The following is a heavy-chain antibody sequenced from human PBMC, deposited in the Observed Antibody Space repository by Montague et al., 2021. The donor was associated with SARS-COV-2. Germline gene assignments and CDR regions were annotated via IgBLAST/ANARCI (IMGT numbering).Heavy chain of an antibody. Sequence: SLRLSCAASGFTFSSYEMNWVRQAPGKGLEWVSYISSSGSTIYYADSXKGRFTISRDNSKNTLYLQMNSLRAEDTAVYYCAKDPHYDFWSGYYFDYWGQGTLVTVSS. CDR3: AKDPHYDFWSGYYFDY. CDR1: GFTFSSYE. V-gene: IGHV3-48*03. J-gene: IGHJ4*02. D-gene: IGHD3-3*01. CDR2: ISSSGSTI.